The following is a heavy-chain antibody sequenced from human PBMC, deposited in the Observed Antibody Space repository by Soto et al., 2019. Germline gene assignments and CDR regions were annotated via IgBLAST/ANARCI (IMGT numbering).Heavy chain of an antibody. CDR3: ARGAAAGMGVWVY. CDR2: IYYSGST. V-gene: IGHV4-39*01. Sequence: QLQLQESGPGLVKPSETLSLTCTVSGGSISSSSYYWGWIRQPPGKGLEWIGSIYYSGSTYYNPSLKSRVTISVDTSKNQFSLKLSSVTAADTAVYYCARGAAAGMGVWVYWGQGTLVTVSS. CDR1: GGSISSSSYY. D-gene: IGHD6-13*01. J-gene: IGHJ4*02.